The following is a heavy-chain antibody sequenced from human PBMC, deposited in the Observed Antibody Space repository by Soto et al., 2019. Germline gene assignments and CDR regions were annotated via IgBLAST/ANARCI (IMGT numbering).Heavy chain of an antibody. CDR2: IYYSGST. J-gene: IGHJ4*02. CDR3: ARHGRPGLYGDPTIDY. D-gene: IGHD4-17*01. CDR1: GGSISSLD. V-gene: IGHV4-59*08. Sequence: SETLSLPSTVSGGSISSLDWSCIRQPPGKGLEWIGYIYYSGSTNYNPSLKSRVTISVDTSKNQFSLKLSSVTAADTAVYYCARHGRPGLYGDPTIDYWGQGTLVTASS.